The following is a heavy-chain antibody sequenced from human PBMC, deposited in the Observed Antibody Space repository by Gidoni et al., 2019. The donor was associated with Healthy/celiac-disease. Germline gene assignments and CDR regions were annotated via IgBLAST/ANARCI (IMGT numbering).Heavy chain of an antibody. Sequence: QVQLVESGGGVVQPGRSLRLSCAASGFNFSSYCMHWVRQAPVKGLAGVAVISYDGSTKYYADSVKGRFTISRYNSKTPLYLQMTSLRDEDMAVYYCAKVAHPAAAGPFDYWGQGTLVTVSS. V-gene: IGHV3-30*18. J-gene: IGHJ4*02. D-gene: IGHD6-13*01. CDR1: GFNFSSYC. CDR2: ISYDGSTK. CDR3: AKVAHPAAAGPFDY.